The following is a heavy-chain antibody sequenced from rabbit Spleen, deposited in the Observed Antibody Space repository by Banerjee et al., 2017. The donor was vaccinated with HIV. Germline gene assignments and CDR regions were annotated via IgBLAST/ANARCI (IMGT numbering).Heavy chain of an antibody. CDR3: ARAYHDSSYGYALTL. CDR1: GFSFSSSYY. D-gene: IGHD6-1*01. Sequence: QEQLVESGGGLVQPEGSLTLTCTASGFSFSSSYYMCWVRQAPGKGLEWIACIDTSSGGSAYYASWVNGRFTISRTSSTTATLQMTSLTAADTATYYCARAYHDSSYGYALTLWGPGTLVTVS. V-gene: IGHV1S45*01. J-gene: IGHJ4*01. CDR2: IDTSSGGSA.